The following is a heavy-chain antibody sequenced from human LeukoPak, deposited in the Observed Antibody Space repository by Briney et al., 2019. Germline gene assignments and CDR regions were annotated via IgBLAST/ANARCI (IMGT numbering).Heavy chain of an antibody. CDR2: ISGSGTNT. Sequence: GGSLRLSCAASGFTFTTYDIIWVRQAPGKGLEWVLAISGSGTNTYYADSAKGRFTSSRDYSKRTVYLQMNSLRAEDTAVYYCAKNGEPHYYMDVLGKGTTVTVSS. J-gene: IGHJ6*03. CDR1: GFTFTTYD. CDR3: AKNGEPHYYMDV. V-gene: IGHV3-23*01. D-gene: IGHD1-14*01.